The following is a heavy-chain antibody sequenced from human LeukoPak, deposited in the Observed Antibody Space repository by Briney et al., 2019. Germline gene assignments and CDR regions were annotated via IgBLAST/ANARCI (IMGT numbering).Heavy chain of an antibody. J-gene: IGHJ3*02. V-gene: IGHV3-23*01. Sequence: GGSLRLSCAASGFSFSSYGMSWVRQAPGKGLEWVSVISGSGGSTYYADSVKGRFTISRDNSKNTLYLQMNSLRAEDTAVYYCAKMGYYDSSGYYYPLDAFDIWGQGTMVTISS. CDR2: ISGSGGST. CDR3: AKMGYYDSSGYYYPLDAFDI. CDR1: GFSFSSYG. D-gene: IGHD3-22*01.